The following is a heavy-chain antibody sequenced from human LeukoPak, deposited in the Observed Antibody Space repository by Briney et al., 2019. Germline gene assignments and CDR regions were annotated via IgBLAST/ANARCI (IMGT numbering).Heavy chain of an antibody. Sequence: PSETLSLTCAVYGGSFSGYYWSWIRQPPGKGLEWIGEINHSGSTNYNPPLKSRVTISVDTSKNQFSLKLSSVTAADTAVYYCAWTTVTTSKGIFVYWGQGTLVTVSS. D-gene: IGHD4-17*01. V-gene: IGHV4-34*01. CDR1: GGSFSGYY. J-gene: IGHJ4*02. CDR3: AWTTVTTSKGIFVY. CDR2: INHSGST.